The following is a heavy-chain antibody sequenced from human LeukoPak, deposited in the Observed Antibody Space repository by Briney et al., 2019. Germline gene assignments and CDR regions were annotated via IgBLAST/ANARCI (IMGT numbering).Heavy chain of an antibody. J-gene: IGHJ3*02. CDR3: ARDWKRELLQGYHDGFDI. D-gene: IGHD1-26*01. CDR2: IYSSGST. Sequence: PSETLSLTCTVSGGSVSSYYWSWIRQPAGKGLEWIGRIYSSGSTNCNPSLKSRVTMSIDTSKNQFSLKLTSVTAADTAVYYCARDWKRELLQGYHDGFDIWGQGTVVTVSS. V-gene: IGHV4-4*07. CDR1: GGSVSSYY.